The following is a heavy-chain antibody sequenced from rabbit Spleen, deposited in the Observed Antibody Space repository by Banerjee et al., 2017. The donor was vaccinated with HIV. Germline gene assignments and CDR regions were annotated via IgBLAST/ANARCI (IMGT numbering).Heavy chain of an antibody. J-gene: IGHJ4*01. CDR1: GFSFSDRDV. CDR2: INTYTGKP. D-gene: IGHD1-1*01. V-gene: IGHV1S45*01. CDR3: ARDLVGVIGWNFYL. Sequence: QEQLVESGGGLVKPEGSLTFACKASGFSFSDRDVMCWVRQAPGKGLQWIACINTYTGKPVYATWPKGRFTISRTSSTTVTLRMTSLTAADTATYFCARDLVGVIGWNFYLWGQGTLFTVS.